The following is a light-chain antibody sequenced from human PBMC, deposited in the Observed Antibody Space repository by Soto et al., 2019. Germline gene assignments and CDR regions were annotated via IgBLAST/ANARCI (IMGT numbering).Light chain of an antibody. V-gene: IGKV1-5*03. CDR1: QSTDSW. Sequence: DIQMTQSPSTLSASVGDRVTITCRASQSTDSWLAWYQQKPGKAPKLLIYKASSLESGVPSRFSGSGSGTEFTLTISSLQPDDFATYYCQHYKSYPWTFGQGTKVEI. CDR3: QHYKSYPWT. J-gene: IGKJ1*01. CDR2: KAS.